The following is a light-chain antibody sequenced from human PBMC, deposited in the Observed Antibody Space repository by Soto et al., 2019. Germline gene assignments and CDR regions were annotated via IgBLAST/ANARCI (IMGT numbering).Light chain of an antibody. CDR1: SGSIDSNY. Sequence: NFMLTQPHSVSESPGKTLTISCTASSGSIDSNYVQWYQQRPGCAPILVIYADNQRPSGVPDRFSGSIDSSSNSASLTISGLKTEDEADYYCQSYDTKKMVFGGGTKLTVL. CDR2: ADN. CDR3: QSYDTKKMV. V-gene: IGLV6-57*02. J-gene: IGLJ3*02.